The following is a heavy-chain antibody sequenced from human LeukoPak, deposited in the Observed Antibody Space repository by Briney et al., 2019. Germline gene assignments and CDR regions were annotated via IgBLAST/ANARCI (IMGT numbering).Heavy chain of an antibody. V-gene: IGHV3-23*01. CDR2: VSGSGDNI. D-gene: IGHD6-6*01. J-gene: IGHJ4*02. Sequence: QPGGSLRLSCTATGFTFSNFGMAWVRQAPGQGLEWVSTVSGSGDNIHQADSVKGRFTISRDNSRSTVYLQMNSLRAEDTAVYYCAKDAGPQQLVFFDSWARELWSSSPQ. CDR3: AKDAGPQQLVFFDS. CDR1: GFTFSNFG.